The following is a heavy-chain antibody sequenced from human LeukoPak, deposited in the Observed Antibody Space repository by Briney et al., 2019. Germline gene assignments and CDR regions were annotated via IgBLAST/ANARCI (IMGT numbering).Heavy chain of an antibody. J-gene: IGHJ6*03. D-gene: IGHD5-18*01. CDR1: GYSFTSYW. Sequence: GESLKISCKGSGYSFTSYWIGWVRQMPGKGLEWMGIIYPGDSDTRYSPSFQGQVTISADKSISTAYLQWSSLKASDTAMYYCARLGSPSHNWIQLWTKNYYYYYMDVWGKGTTVTVSS. CDR3: ARLGSPSHNWIQLWTKNYYYYYMDV. CDR2: IYPGDSDT. V-gene: IGHV5-51*01.